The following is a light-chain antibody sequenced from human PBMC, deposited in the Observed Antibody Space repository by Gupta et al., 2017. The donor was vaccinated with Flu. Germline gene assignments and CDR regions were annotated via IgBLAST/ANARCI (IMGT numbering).Light chain of an antibody. CDR1: QSLLFSNGYNY. CDR3: MQALQTPFT. Sequence: VTPGEPASISCRSRQSLLFSNGYNYLDWYLQKPGQSPQLLIYLGSNRASGVPDRVSGSGSGTDFTLKISRVEAEDVGVYYCMQALQTPFTFGPGTKLEIK. V-gene: IGKV2-28*01. J-gene: IGKJ2*01. CDR2: LGS.